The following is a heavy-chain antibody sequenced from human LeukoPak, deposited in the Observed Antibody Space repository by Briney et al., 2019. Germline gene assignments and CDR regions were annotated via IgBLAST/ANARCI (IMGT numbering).Heavy chain of an antibody. CDR1: GFTLSTYR. D-gene: IGHD3-16*01. CDR2: ISSSGGTI. Sequence: QSGGSLRLSCAASGFTLSTYRMNWVRQAPGKGLEWVSYISSSGGTIYYADSVKGRFTISRDNAKNSLYLQMNSLRAEDTAVYYCARADRLGAALLASFDYWGQGALVTVSS. CDR3: ARADRLGAALLASFDY. V-gene: IGHV3-48*04. J-gene: IGHJ4*02.